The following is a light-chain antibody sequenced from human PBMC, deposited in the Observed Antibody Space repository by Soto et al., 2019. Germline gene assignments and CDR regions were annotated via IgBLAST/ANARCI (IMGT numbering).Light chain of an antibody. CDR1: SSNIGNNA. J-gene: IGLJ2*01. Sequence: QSVLTQPPSVSEAPRQRVTISCSGSSSNIGNNAVNWYQQLPGKAPKLLIYYDDLLPSGVSDRFSGSQSGTSASLAISGLQSEDEADYYCAAWDDSLNALVFGAGTKLTVL. CDR3: AAWDDSLNALV. V-gene: IGLV1-36*01. CDR2: YDD.